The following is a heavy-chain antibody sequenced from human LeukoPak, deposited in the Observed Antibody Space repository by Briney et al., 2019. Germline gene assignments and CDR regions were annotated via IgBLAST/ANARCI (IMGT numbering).Heavy chain of an antibody. CDR1: GFTFSSYS. V-gene: IGHV3-21*01. Sequence: GGSLRLSCAASGFTFSSYSMNWVRQAPGKGLEWVSSISSSSSYIYYADSVKGRFTISRDNAKNSLYLQMNSLRAEDTAVYYCARGRGSGSYHFDYWGQGTLVTVSS. CDR3: ARGRGSGSYHFDY. J-gene: IGHJ4*02. CDR2: ISSSSSYI. D-gene: IGHD3-10*01.